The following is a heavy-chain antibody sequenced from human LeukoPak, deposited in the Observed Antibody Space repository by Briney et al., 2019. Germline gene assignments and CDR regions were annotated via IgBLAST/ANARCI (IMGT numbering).Heavy chain of an antibody. Sequence: GGSLRLSCAASGFTFDDYAMHWVRQAPGKGLEWVSGISWNSGSIGYADSVKGRFTISRDNAKNSLYLQMNSLRAEDTALYYCAKSALALPEAGMIDAFDIWGQGTMVTVSS. CDR2: ISWNSGSI. V-gene: IGHV3-9*01. CDR3: AKSALALPEAGMIDAFDI. D-gene: IGHD6-19*01. J-gene: IGHJ3*02. CDR1: GFTFDDYA.